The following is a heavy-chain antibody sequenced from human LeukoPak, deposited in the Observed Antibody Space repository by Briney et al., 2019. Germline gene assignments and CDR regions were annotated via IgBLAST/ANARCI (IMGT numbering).Heavy chain of an antibody. CDR1: GGTFSSYS. V-gene: IGHV1-2*02. Sequence: ASVKVSCKASGGTFSSYSFSWVRQAPGQGLEWMGWINPNSGGTNYAQKFQGRVTMTRDTSISTAYMELSRLRSDDAAVYYCARDLDGAAAPSQTDYWGQGTLVTVSS. CDR3: ARDLDGAAAPSQTDY. J-gene: IGHJ4*02. D-gene: IGHD6-13*01. CDR2: INPNSGGT.